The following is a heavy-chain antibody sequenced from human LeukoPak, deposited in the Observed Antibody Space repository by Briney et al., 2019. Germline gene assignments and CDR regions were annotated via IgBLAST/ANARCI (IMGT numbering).Heavy chain of an antibody. Sequence: GGSLHISCQGSGYSFTSYWIGWVRQVPGKGLEWMGIIYPGDSDTRYSPSFQGQVTISADKSISTAYLQWSSLKASDTAMYYCARHLSLRYCSSTSCYKRYNWFDPWGQGTLVTVSS. V-gene: IGHV5-51*01. CDR2: IYPGDSDT. CDR1: GYSFTSYW. J-gene: IGHJ5*02. CDR3: ARHLSLRYCSSTSCYKRYNWFDP. D-gene: IGHD2-2*02.